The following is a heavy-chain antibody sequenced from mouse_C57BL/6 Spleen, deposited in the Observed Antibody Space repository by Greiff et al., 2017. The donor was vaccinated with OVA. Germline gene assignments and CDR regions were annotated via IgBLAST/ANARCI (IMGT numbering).Heavy chain of an antibody. D-gene: IGHD1-1*01. CDR2: IYPGDGDT. J-gene: IGHJ3*01. CDR3: AIYYGSSSWFAY. Sequence: VQLQQPGAELVKPGASVKLSCKASGYAFRSYWMNWVKQRPGQGLEWIGQIYPGDGDTNYNGKFKGKATLTADKSSSTAYMQLSSLTSEDSAVYFCAIYYGSSSWFAYWGQGTLVTVSA. V-gene: IGHV1-80*01. CDR1: GYAFRSYW.